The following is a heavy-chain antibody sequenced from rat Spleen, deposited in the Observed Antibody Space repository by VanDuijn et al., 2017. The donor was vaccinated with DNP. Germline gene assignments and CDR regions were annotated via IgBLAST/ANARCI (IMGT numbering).Heavy chain of an antibody. Sequence: EVLVVDSGGGLVQPGGSLKLSCAASGFTFSDYYMAWVRQAPKKGLEWVASISYEGSGTYYGDSVKGRFTISRDNAKSTLYLQMDSLRSEDTATYYCATHHTTEGWGQGVMVTVSS. V-gene: IGHV5-22*01. CDR1: GFTFSDYY. CDR3: ATHHTTEG. J-gene: IGHJ2*01. CDR2: ISYEGSGT. D-gene: IGHD1-6*01.